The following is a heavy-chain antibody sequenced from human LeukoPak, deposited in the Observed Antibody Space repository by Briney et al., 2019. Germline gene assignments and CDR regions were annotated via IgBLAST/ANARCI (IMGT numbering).Heavy chain of an antibody. CDR1: GGSISSSSYY. V-gene: IGHV4-39*01. CDR3: ARGSADYDILTGYFAHNWFDP. J-gene: IGHJ5*02. CDR2: IYYSGST. D-gene: IGHD3-9*01. Sequence: SETLSLTCTVSGGSISSSSYYWGWIRQPPGKGLEWIGSIYYSGSTYYNPSLKSRVTISVDTSKNQFSLKLSSVTAADTAAYYCARGSADYDILTGYFAHNWFDPWGQGTLVTVSS.